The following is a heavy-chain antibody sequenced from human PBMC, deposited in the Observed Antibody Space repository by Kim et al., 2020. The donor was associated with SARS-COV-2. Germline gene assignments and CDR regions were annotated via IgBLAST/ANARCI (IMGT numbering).Heavy chain of an antibody. Sequence: SETLSLTCTVSGGSISSYYWSWIRQPPGKGLEWIGYIYYSGSTNYNPSLKSRVTISVDTSKNQFSLKLSSVTAADTAVYYCARDRLPSSWYGDGAFDIWGQGTMVTVSS. J-gene: IGHJ3*02. V-gene: IGHV4-59*01. CDR2: IYYSGST. D-gene: IGHD6-13*01. CDR1: GGSISSYY. CDR3: ARDRLPSSWYGDGAFDI.